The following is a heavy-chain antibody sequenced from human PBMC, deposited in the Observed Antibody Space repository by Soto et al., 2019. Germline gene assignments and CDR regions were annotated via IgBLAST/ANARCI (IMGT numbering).Heavy chain of an antibody. CDR3: GKNQGVALVYYYYYMDV. Sequence: QVQLVESGGGVVQPGRSLRLSCAASGFTFSSYGMHWVRQAPGKGLEWVAVISYDGSNKYYADSVKGRFTISRDNSKNTMYLQMKSRRAEDTAVYYCGKNQGVALVYYYYYMDVWGKGTTVTVSS. V-gene: IGHV3-30*18. CDR2: ISYDGSNK. CDR1: GFTFSSYG. J-gene: IGHJ6*03. D-gene: IGHD2-21*01.